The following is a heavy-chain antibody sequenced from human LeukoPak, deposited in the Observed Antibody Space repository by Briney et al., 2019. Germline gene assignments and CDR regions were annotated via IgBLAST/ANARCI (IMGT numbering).Heavy chain of an antibody. J-gene: IGHJ6*03. CDR3: ARDQEDIVVVPAASAKYYYYYYMDV. Sequence: GGSLRLSCAASGFTFSSYEMNWVRQAPGKGLEWVSYISSSGSTIYYADSVKGRFTISRDNAKNSLYLQMNSLRAEDTAVYYCARDQEDIVVVPAASAKYYYYYYMDVWGKGTTVTISS. V-gene: IGHV3-48*03. CDR1: GFTFSSYE. CDR2: ISSSGSTI. D-gene: IGHD2-2*01.